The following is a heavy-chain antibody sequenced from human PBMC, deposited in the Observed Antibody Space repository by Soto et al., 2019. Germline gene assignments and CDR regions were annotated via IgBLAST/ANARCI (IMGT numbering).Heavy chain of an antibody. Sequence: QVQLVESGGGVVQPGRSLRLSCAASGFTFSSYGMHWVRQAPGKGLEWVAVIWYDGSNKYYADSVQGRFTISRGNSKNTLYLQMNSLRAEDTAVYYCARKRYYYGMDVWGQGTTVTVSS. CDR3: ARKRYYYGMDV. CDR1: GFTFSSYG. V-gene: IGHV3-33*01. J-gene: IGHJ6*02. CDR2: IWYDGSNK.